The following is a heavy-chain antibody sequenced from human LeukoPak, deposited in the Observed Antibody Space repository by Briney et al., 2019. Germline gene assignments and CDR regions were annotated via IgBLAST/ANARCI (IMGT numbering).Heavy chain of an antibody. CDR2: IWYDGSNK. J-gene: IGHJ4*02. CDR1: GFTFSSYG. V-gene: IGHV3-33*01. D-gene: IGHD2-2*01. CDR3: ARDCSSTSCFDY. Sequence: GGSLRLSCAASGFTFSSYGMHWVRQAPGKGLEWVAVIWYDGSNKYYADSVKGRFTISRDNSKNTLNLQMNSLRAEDTAVYYCARDCSSTSCFDYWGQGTLVTVSS.